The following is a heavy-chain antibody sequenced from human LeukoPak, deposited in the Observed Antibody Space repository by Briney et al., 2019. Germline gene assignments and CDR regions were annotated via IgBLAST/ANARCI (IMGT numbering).Heavy chain of an antibody. CDR1: GSTFSSYA. D-gene: IGHD6-19*01. Sequence: ASLRLSCASSGSTFSSYAMSWVRQPPEKGLEWVLIISGSGGSTYYENSVKGRFTNSRGNSKNTLYLQMNSLRAEDTAVYYCAKVLGKSSGWYYFDYWGQGTLVTVSS. J-gene: IGHJ4*02. CDR3: AKVLGKSSGWYYFDY. V-gene: IGHV3-23*01. CDR2: ISGSGGST.